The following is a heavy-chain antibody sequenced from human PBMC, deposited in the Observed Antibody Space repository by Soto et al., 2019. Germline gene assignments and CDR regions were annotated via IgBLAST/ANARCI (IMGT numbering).Heavy chain of an antibody. V-gene: IGHV3-23*01. CDR1: GFTFSSYA. CDR3: AKFRPRDFWSGYYPSD. Sequence: EVQLLESGGGLVQPGGSLRLSCAASGFTFSSYAMSWVRQAPGKGLEWVSAISGSGGSTYYADSVKGRFTISRDNSKNTLYLQMNSLRAEDTAVYYCAKFRPRDFWSGYYPSDWGQGTLVTVSS. J-gene: IGHJ1*01. CDR2: ISGSGGST. D-gene: IGHD3-3*01.